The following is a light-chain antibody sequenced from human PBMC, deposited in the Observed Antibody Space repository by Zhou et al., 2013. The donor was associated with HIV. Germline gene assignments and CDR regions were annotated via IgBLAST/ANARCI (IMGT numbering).Light chain of an antibody. CDR1: QSVSSY. CDR2: DAS. Sequence: PGERASLSCRASQSVSSYLAWFQQKPGQAPRLLIYDASNRATGIPARFSGSGSGTDFTLTISSLEPEDFAVYYCQQRSNWPPYTFGQGTKLEIK. J-gene: IGKJ2*01. CDR3: QQRSNWPPYT. V-gene: IGKV3-11*01.